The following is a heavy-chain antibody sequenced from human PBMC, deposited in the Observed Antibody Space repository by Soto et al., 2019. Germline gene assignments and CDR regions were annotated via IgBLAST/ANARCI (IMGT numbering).Heavy chain of an antibody. CDR3: ARDRVDIVVVPAAIRAFDI. CDR2: ISSSSSYI. V-gene: IGHV3-21*01. CDR1: GFTFRSYS. J-gene: IGHJ3*02. D-gene: IGHD2-2*02. Sequence: EVQLVESGGGLVKPGGSLRLSCAASGFTFRSYSMNWVRQAPGKGLEWVSSISSSSSYIYYADSVKGRFTISRDNAKNSLYLQMNSLRAEDTAVYYCARDRVDIVVVPAAIRAFDIWGQGTMVTVSS.